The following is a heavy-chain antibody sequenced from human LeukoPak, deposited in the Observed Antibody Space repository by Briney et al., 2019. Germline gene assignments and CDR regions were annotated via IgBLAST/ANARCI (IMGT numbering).Heavy chain of an antibody. CDR1: GFTFSAFG. CDR3: ARDDQISGWCSF. D-gene: IGHD6-19*01. CDR2: IYYDGSNK. J-gene: IGHJ1*01. V-gene: IGHV3-33*01. Sequence: PGWSLRLSCAASGFTFSAFGMHWVRQAPGKGLEWVAVIYYDGSNKYYADSVKGRFTISRDNSKSSLYLEMSSLRVEDTAVCYCARDDQISGWCSFWGQGTLVTVSS.